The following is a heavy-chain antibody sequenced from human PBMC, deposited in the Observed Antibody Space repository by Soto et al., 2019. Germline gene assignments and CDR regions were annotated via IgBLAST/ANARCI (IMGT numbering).Heavy chain of an antibody. CDR1: GYSFTSYW. V-gene: IGHV5-51*01. D-gene: IGHD1-1*01. J-gene: IGHJ6*03. CDR3: ARTPAWNSPQSYYYYMDV. Sequence: PGESLKISCKGSGYSFTSYWIGWVRQMPGKGLEWMGIIYPGDSDTRYSPSFQGQVTISADKSISTAYLQWSSLKASDTAMYYCARTPAWNSPQSYYYYMDVWGKGTTVTAP. CDR2: IYPGDSDT.